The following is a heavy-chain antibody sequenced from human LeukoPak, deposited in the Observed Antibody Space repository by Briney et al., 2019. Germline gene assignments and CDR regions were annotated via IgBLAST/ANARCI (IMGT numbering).Heavy chain of an antibody. CDR1: GFTFSNTA. CDR3: AQELSDIFVVRTDS. V-gene: IGHV3-23*01. J-gene: IGHJ4*02. D-gene: IGHD3-9*01. Sequence: GGSLRLSCAASGFTFSNTAMSWVRQTPGKGLEWVATMSAYNDRTHYADSVRGRFTVSRDNSKNTLSLQMNSLREDDTAVCYCAQELSDIFVVRTDSWGQGTLVTVSS. CDR2: MSAYNDRT.